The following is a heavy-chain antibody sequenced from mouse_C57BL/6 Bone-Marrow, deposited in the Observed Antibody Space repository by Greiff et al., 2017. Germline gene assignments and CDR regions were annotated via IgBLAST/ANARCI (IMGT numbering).Heavy chain of an antibody. CDR3: ARHNSYDYGDY. Sequence: EVKVVESGGGLVQPGGSLKLSCAASGFTFSDYYMYWVRQTPEKRLEWVAYISNGGGSNYYPDTVKGGFTISRYNAKNTLYLQMSRLKSEDTAMYYCARHNSYDYGDYWGQGTTLTGSS. CDR1: GFTFSDYY. D-gene: IGHD2-4*01. J-gene: IGHJ2*01. CDR2: ISNGGGSN. V-gene: IGHV5-12*01.